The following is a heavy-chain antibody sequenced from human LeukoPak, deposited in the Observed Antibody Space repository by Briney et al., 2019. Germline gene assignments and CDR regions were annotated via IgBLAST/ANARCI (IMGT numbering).Heavy chain of an antibody. CDR3: ARAMDSAVGTWRNFQH. D-gene: IGHD5-18*01. J-gene: IGHJ1*01. V-gene: IGHV7-4-1*02. Sequence: ASVKVSRKASGYTFTNYAMNWVRQAPGQGLEWMGWINTNTGNPTYAQGFAGRFVFSLDTSVTTAYLQISSLKAEDTAVYYCARAMDSAVGTWRNFQHWGQGTLVTVSS. CDR1: GYTFTNYA. CDR2: INTNTGNP.